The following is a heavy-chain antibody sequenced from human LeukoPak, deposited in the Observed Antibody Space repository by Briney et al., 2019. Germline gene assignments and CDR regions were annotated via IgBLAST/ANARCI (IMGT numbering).Heavy chain of an antibody. Sequence: PSETLSLTCAVYGGSFSGYYWSWIRQPPGKGLEWIGEINHSGSTNYNPSLKSRVTISVDTSKKQFSLKLSSVTAADTAVYYCARDGYGGVDYWGQGTLVTVSS. V-gene: IGHV4-34*01. D-gene: IGHD3-10*01. J-gene: IGHJ4*02. CDR1: GGSFSGYY. CDR2: INHSGST. CDR3: ARDGYGGVDY.